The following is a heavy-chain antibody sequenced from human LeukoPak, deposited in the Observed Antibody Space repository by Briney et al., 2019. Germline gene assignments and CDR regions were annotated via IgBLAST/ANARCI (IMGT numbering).Heavy chain of an antibody. CDR2: INHSGST. V-gene: IGHV4-34*01. J-gene: IGHJ4*02. CDR3: AREHQSYYFDY. D-gene: IGHD3/OR15-3a*01. Sequence: PSETLSLTCAVYGGSFSGYYRSWIRQPPGKGLEWIGEINHSGSTNYNPSLKSRVTISVDTSKNQFSLKLSSVTAADTAVYYCAREHQSYYFDYWGQGTLVTVSS. CDR1: GGSFSGYY.